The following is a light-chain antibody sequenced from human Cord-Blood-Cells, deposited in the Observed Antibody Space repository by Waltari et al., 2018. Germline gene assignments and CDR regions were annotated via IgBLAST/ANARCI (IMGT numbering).Light chain of an antibody. CDR3: SSYTSSSTLLYV. CDR1: SSDVGGYNY. Sequence: QSALTQPASVSGSPGQSITISCTGTSSDVGGYNYVSWNQQHPGTAPKLIIYDVSKRPSGVSNRFSGSKSGNTASLTISGLQAEDEADYYCSSYTSSSTLLYVFGTGTKVTVL. J-gene: IGLJ1*01. CDR2: DVS. V-gene: IGLV2-14*01.